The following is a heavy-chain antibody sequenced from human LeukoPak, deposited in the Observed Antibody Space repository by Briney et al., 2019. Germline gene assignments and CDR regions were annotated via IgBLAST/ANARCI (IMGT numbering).Heavy chain of an antibody. J-gene: IGHJ4*02. CDR2: IYPGDSDT. D-gene: IGHD3-22*01. Sequence: GESLKVSCKGSGYTFTTYWIAWVRQMPRRCLEWMGNIYPGDSDTRYSPSFQGQVTISADKSISTAYLQWSSLEASDTAIFYCARRPRDSSGYYFDLWGQGTLVTVSS. CDR1: GYTFTTYW. CDR3: ARRPRDSSGYYFDL. V-gene: IGHV5-51*01.